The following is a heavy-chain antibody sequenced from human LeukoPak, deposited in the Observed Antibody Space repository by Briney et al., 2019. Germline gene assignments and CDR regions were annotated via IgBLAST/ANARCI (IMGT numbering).Heavy chain of an antibody. V-gene: IGHV3-7*01. CDR3: VQYSDGRYDGYDY. Sequence: GGSLRLSCAASGFPFSRWWMSWVRQAPGKGLKWVANINEDGSEEYYVDSVKGRFTVSRDNAKNSLYLQANSLRVEDTALYYCVQYSDGRYDGYDYWGQGTLVTVSS. CDR1: GFPFSRWW. D-gene: IGHD6-6*01. J-gene: IGHJ4*02. CDR2: INEDGSEE.